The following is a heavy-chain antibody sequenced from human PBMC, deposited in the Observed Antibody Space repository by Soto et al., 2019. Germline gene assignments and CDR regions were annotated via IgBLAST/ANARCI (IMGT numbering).Heavy chain of an antibody. CDR3: VRAVRYDYRYYYGMDV. CDR2: IKPNSGGT. V-gene: IGHV1-2*02. Sequence: APVKVSCKAFGYRFSGYHMNWVLQAPGQALEWMGWIKPNSGGTDYAQKLQGRVTMTTDTYTSTAYMELRSLRSDDTAVYYCVRAVRYDYRYYYGMDVWGQGTTVPVSS. J-gene: IGHJ6*01. D-gene: IGHD5-12*01. CDR1: GYRFSGYH.